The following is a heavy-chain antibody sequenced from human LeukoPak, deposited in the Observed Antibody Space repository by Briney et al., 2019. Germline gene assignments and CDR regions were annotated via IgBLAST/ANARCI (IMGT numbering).Heavy chain of an antibody. CDR1: GFTFSSYS. Sequence: GGSLRLSCAASGFTFSSYSMNWVRQAPGKGLEWVSYISSSSSTIYYADSVKGRFTISRDNAKNSLYLQMNSLRAEGTAVYYCARDLSRYYYGSAYYYMDVWGKGTTVTVSS. CDR3: ARDLSRYYYGSAYYYMDV. V-gene: IGHV3-48*01. D-gene: IGHD3-10*01. CDR2: ISSSSSTI. J-gene: IGHJ6*03.